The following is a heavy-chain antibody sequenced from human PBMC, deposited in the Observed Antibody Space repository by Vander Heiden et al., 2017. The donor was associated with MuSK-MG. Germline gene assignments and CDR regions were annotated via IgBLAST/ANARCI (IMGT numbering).Heavy chain of an antibody. CDR3: AREGGIAAQFYGMDV. Sequence: VQLAQSGAEVKKPGASVKVSCKASGYTFTSYGISWVRQAPGQGLEWMGWISAYNGNTNYAQKLQGRVTMTTDTSTSTADRELRSLRSDDTAVYYCAREGGIAAQFYGMDVWGQGTTVTVSS. D-gene: IGHD6-6*01. CDR2: ISAYNGNT. J-gene: IGHJ6*02. V-gene: IGHV1-18*01. CDR1: GYTFTSYG.